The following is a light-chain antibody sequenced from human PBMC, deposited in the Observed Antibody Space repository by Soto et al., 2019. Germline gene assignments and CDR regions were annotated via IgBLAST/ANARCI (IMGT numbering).Light chain of an antibody. V-gene: IGKV3-15*01. CDR3: QQYNRWPLT. CDR2: DAS. J-gene: IGKJ4*01. CDR1: QSISSN. Sequence: EIVMTQSPATLSVSSGERATLSCRASQSISSNLAWYQQKPGQTPRLLIYDASTRATGISGSFSGSGSGTEFTLTISSLQSEDFAVYYCQQYNRWPLTFGGGTKVDIK.